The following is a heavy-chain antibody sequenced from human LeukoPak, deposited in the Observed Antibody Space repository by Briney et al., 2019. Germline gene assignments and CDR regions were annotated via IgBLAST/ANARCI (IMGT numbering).Heavy chain of an antibody. V-gene: IGHV3-23*01. CDR1: GFTFSSYA. D-gene: IGHD3-22*01. CDR2: LSGSGSTT. Sequence: GGSLRLSCAASGFTFSSYAMSWVRQAPGKGLEWVSALSGSGSTTYYADSVKGRFTISRDNAKNSLYLQMNNLRAEDTAVYYCARSNYDTSGYVYWGQGTLVTVSS. J-gene: IGHJ4*02. CDR3: ARSNYDTSGYVY.